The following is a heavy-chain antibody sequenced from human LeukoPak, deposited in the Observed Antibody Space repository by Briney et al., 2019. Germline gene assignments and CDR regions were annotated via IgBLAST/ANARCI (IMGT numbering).Heavy chain of an antibody. CDR1: GYTFTSYG. V-gene: IGHV1-18*01. CDR3: VRDRDATPDDVRDY. D-gene: IGHD2-21*02. CDR2: ISPFNGKT. J-gene: IGHJ4*02. Sequence: ASVKVSCKASGYTFTSYGISWVRQAPGQGLKWMGWISPFNGKTRFAEEFQDRLTMTTDTPTRTAYMVLRSLRSDDTAVYYCVRDRDATPDDVRDYWGQGTLVTVSS.